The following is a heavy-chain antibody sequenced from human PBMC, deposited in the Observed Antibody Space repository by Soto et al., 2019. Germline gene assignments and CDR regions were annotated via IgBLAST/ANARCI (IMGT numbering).Heavy chain of an antibody. D-gene: IGHD5-18*01. J-gene: IGHJ6*02. CDR1: GGSFSGHY. V-gene: IGHV4-34*01. CDR3: ARHYARDTAMAGMNYYYYGMDV. Sequence: SETLSLTCAVYGGSFSGHYWSLIRQPPGKGLEWIGEINHSGSTNYNPSLKSRVTISVDTSKNQFSLKLSSVTAADTAVYYCARHYARDTAMAGMNYYYYGMDVWGQGTTVTVSS. CDR2: INHSGST.